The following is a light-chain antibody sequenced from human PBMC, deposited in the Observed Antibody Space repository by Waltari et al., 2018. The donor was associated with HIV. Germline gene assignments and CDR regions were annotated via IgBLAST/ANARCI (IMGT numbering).Light chain of an antibody. CDR2: INNDGGP. CDR1: SGNSTYA. J-gene: IGLJ3*02. Sequence: QLILTQSPSVSASLGASVKLTCTLSSGNSTYAIAWLQHQPEQGPRYSMKINNDGGPTKGDGIPVRFSGSSSGAERFLTIFDLQSDDEADYYCQTWDTCPWVFGDGTKLTVL. CDR3: QTWDTCPWV. V-gene: IGLV4-69*02.